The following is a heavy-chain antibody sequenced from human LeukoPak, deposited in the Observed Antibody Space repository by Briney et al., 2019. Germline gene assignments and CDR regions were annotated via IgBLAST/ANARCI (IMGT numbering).Heavy chain of an antibody. D-gene: IGHD3-16*02. Sequence: PGGSLRLSCAASGFTFTIYSMSWVRQAPGKGLEWVSAISGSGGSTYYADSVKGRFTISRDNSKNTLYLQMNSLRAEDTAVYYCARPTFGGVIVPFDYWGQGTLVTVSS. J-gene: IGHJ4*02. CDR2: ISGSGGST. V-gene: IGHV3-23*01. CDR3: ARPTFGGVIVPFDY. CDR1: GFTFTIYS.